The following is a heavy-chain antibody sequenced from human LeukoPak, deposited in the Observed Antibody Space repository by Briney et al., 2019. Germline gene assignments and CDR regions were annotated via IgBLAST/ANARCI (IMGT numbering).Heavy chain of an antibody. J-gene: IGHJ3*02. CDR2: ISSSNNTI. Sequence: GGSLRLSCAASGFTFSDYCMSWIRQAPGKGLEWVSYISSSNNTIDYADSVKGRFSISRDNAKNSLYLQMKSLRDEDTAVYYCAREDGGKADIWGQGTMVTVSP. V-gene: IGHV3-11*04. CDR3: AREDGGKADI. D-gene: IGHD4-23*01. CDR1: GFTFSDYC.